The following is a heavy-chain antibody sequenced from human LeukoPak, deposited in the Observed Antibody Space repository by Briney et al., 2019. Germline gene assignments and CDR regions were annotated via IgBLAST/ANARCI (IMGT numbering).Heavy chain of an antibody. Sequence: GGSLRVSCAASGFAFSTYWMSWVRQAPGKGLEWVANIRQDGGEKYFLDSVKGRFTVSRDNAKNSLYLQMNSLRAEDTAVYYCARLATFGGPTDSWGQGTLVTVSS. CDR2: IRQDGGEK. CDR1: GFAFSTYW. J-gene: IGHJ4*02. V-gene: IGHV3-7*01. D-gene: IGHD3-16*01. CDR3: ARLATFGGPTDS.